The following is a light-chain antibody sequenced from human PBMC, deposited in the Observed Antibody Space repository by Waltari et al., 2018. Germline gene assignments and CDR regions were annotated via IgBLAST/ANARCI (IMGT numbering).Light chain of an antibody. Sequence: SYELTQPPSVSVSPGQPARLTCSGDALPTADAQRYHQKPGQVPALVMYKDTERPSGIPERFSGSTSGTTVTLTIGGVQAEDEADYYCQSADTSGSWVFGGGTKLAVL. V-gene: IGLV3-25*03. J-gene: IGLJ3*02. CDR3: QSADTSGSWV. CDR2: KDT. CDR1: ALPTAD.